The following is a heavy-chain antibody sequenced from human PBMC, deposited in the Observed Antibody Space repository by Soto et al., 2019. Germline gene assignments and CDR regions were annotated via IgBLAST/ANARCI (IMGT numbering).Heavy chain of an antibody. D-gene: IGHD2-15*01. J-gene: IGHJ4*02. CDR2: ISGSGGST. V-gene: IGHV3-23*01. Sequence: GGSLRLSCAASGFTFSSYAMSWVRQAPGKGLEWVSAISGSGGSTYYADSVKGRFTISRENSKNTLYLQMNSLRAEDTAVYYCAKDRPYCSGGSCYSRPNYFDYWGQGTLVTVSS. CDR1: GFTFSSYA. CDR3: AKDRPYCSGGSCYSRPNYFDY.